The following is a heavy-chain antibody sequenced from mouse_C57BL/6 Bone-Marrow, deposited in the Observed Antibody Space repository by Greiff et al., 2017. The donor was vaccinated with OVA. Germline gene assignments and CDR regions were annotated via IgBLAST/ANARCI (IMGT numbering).Heavy chain of an antibody. CDR3: AVPFYYSNPYCDY. V-gene: IGHV1-55*01. D-gene: IGHD2-5*01. Sequence: VQLQQSGAELVKPGASVKMSCKASGYTFTSYWITWVKQRPGQGLEWIGDIYPGSGSTNYNEKFKSKATLTVDTSSSTAYMQLSSLTSEDSAVYYCAVPFYYSNPYCDYWGQGTTLTVSS. CDR1: GYTFTSYW. J-gene: IGHJ2*01. CDR2: IYPGSGST.